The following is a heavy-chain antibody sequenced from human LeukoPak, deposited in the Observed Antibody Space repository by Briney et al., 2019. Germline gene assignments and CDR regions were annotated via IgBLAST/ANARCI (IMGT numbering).Heavy chain of an antibody. J-gene: IGHJ4*02. V-gene: IGHV1-18*01. D-gene: IGHD3-3*01. CDR2: ISAYNGNT. Sequence: GASVKVSCKASGYTFTSYGISWVRQAPGQGLEWMGWISAYNGNTNYAQKLQGRVTMTTDTSTRTAYMELRSLRSDDTAVYYCARDSLERRMTYYDFWTGSDYWGQGTLVTVSS. CDR1: GYTFTSYG. CDR3: ARDSLERRMTYYDFWTGSDY.